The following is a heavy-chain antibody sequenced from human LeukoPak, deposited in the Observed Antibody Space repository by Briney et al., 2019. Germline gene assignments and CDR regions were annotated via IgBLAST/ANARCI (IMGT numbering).Heavy chain of an antibody. D-gene: IGHD6-19*01. CDR3: AKDISSGWCFDY. V-gene: IGHV3-23*01. Sequence: GGSLRLSCAASRFTFSSYAMSWVRQAPGKGLEWVSAISGSGGSTYYADSVKGRFTISRDNSKNTLYLQMNSLRAEDTAVYYCAKDISSGWCFDYWGQGTLVTVSS. J-gene: IGHJ4*02. CDR1: RFTFSSYA. CDR2: ISGSGGST.